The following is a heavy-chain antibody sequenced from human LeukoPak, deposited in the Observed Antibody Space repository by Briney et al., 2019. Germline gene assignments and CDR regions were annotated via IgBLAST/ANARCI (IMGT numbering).Heavy chain of an antibody. CDR2: IIPIFNTI. CDR1: GGTLSTYS. J-gene: IGHJ6*02. Sequence: GGSVKVSCKASGGTLSTYSISWVRQAPGQGLEWMGGIIPIFNTINYAQRFQGRVTLTADESTNTAYMELSSLRSEDTAVYYCARGLSRWSTPTSSYYYRMDVWGQGTSAAVSS. V-gene: IGHV1-69*13. D-gene: IGHD4-23*01. CDR3: ARGLSRWSTPTSSYYYRMDV.